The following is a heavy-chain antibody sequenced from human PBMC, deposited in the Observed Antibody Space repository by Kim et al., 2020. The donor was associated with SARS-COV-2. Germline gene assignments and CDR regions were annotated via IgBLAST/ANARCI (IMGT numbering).Heavy chain of an antibody. CDR3: ARWVTRFGELPYWFDP. D-gene: IGHD3-10*02. J-gene: IGHJ5*02. Sequence: ASVKVSCKASGYTFTSYAMNWVRQAPGQGLEWMGWINTNTGNPTYAQGFTGRFVFSLDTSVSTAYLQISSLKAEDTAVYYCARWVTRFGELPYWFDPWGQGTLVTVSS. V-gene: IGHV7-4-1*02. CDR2: INTNTGNP. CDR1: GYTFTSYA.